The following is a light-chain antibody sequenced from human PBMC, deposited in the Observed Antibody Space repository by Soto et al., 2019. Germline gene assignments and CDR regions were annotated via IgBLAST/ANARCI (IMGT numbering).Light chain of an antibody. CDR1: QHVDRY. Sequence: DIQMTQSPSSLSASFGDSFTITCRTSQHVDRYLSWYQQIPGRAPKLLIYSASSLVSGVPPRFRGSASGTEFTLSISSLQREDFATYFCQQSSNIPWTFGQGTKVDIK. J-gene: IGKJ1*01. CDR3: QQSSNIPWT. V-gene: IGKV1-39*01. CDR2: SAS.